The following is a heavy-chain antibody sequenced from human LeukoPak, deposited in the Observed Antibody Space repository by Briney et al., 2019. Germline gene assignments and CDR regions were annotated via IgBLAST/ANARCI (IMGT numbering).Heavy chain of an antibody. CDR2: MNPNSGNT. CDR3: ARGRSHRYYYGSGSYLVGY. Sequence: APVKVSCKASGYTFTSYDINWVRQATGQGLEWMGWMNPNSGNTGYAQKFQGRVTMTRNTSISTAYMELSSLRSEDTAVYYCARGRSHRYYYGSGSYLVGYWGQGTLVTVSS. CDR1: GYTFTSYD. D-gene: IGHD3-10*01. V-gene: IGHV1-8*01. J-gene: IGHJ4*02.